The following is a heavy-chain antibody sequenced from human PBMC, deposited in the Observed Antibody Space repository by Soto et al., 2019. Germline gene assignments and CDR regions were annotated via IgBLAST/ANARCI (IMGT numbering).Heavy chain of an antibody. V-gene: IGHV1-2*04. D-gene: IGHD1-26*01. CDR1: GYTFTGYY. CDR2: INPNSGGT. CDR3: ARGGGSNYYYYGMDV. J-gene: IGHJ6*01. Sequence: ASVKVSCKASGYTFTGYYMHWVRQAPGQGLEWMGWINPNSGGTNYAQKFQGWVTMTRDTSISTAYMELSRLRSDDTAVYYCARGGGSNYYYYGMDVWGQGTTVTV.